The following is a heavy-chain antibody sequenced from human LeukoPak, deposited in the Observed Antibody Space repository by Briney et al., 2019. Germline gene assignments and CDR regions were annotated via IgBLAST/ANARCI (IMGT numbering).Heavy chain of an antibody. CDR1: GGAISSSSHY. Sequence: SETPSLTCTVSGGAISSSSHYWGWIRQPPGKGLEWIGSIFYSGSTYYNPSLKSRVTMSVDTSKNQFSLKLSSVTAADTAMYYCGRHQTMYYGMDVWGQGTAVTVSS. CDR2: IFYSGST. J-gene: IGHJ6*02. D-gene: IGHD4/OR15-4a*01. V-gene: IGHV4-39*01. CDR3: GRHQTMYYGMDV.